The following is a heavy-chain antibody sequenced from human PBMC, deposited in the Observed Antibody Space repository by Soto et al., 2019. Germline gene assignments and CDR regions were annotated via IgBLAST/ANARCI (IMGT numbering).Heavy chain of an antibody. J-gene: IGHJ4*02. CDR1: GGSVNSRSYD. Sequence: XTLSLPCTVSGGSVNSRSYDWGWIRQSPGKGLEWIGIIYYSGSTYYNPSLKRRVAMSVDTSKHQFSLKLRSVSAADTAVYYCARQRTSVVTQAYFDDWGQGRLAPVSS. V-gene: IGHV4-39*01. D-gene: IGHD2-21*02. CDR3: ARQRTSVVTQAYFDD. CDR2: IYYSGST.